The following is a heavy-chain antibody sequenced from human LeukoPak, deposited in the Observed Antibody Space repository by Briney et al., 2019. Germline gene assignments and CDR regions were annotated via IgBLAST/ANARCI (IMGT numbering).Heavy chain of an antibody. Sequence: GGSLRLSCAASGFTFSSYGMHWVRQAPVKGLEWVAVISYDGSNKYYADSVKGRFTISRDNSKNTLYLQMNSLRAEDTAVYYCAKVPSSCSGGSCYLFDYWGQGTLVTVSS. D-gene: IGHD2-15*01. V-gene: IGHV3-30*18. CDR2: ISYDGSNK. J-gene: IGHJ4*02. CDR3: AKVPSSCSGGSCYLFDY. CDR1: GFTFSSYG.